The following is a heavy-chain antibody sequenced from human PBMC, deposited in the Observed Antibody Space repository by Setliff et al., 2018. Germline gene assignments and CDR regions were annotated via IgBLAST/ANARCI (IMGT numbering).Heavy chain of an antibody. Sequence: GGSLRLSCAASGFTFSDYYITWIRQAPGKGLEWVSYISSSGSTMYYAESVKGRFTISRDHAKNSMFLQMNDLRADDTAVYFCAKGGDWDDEHYAFGIWGQGTMVTVSS. V-gene: IGHV3-11*01. D-gene: IGHD1-1*01. J-gene: IGHJ3*02. CDR3: AKGGDWDDEHYAFGI. CDR2: ISSSGSTM. CDR1: GFTFSDYY.